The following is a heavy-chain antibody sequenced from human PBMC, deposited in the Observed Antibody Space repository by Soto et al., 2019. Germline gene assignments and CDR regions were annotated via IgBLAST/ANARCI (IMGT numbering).Heavy chain of an antibody. J-gene: IGHJ4*02. CDR3: AKARTYYDFWSGYFDY. V-gene: IGHV3-30*18. CDR2: TSYDGSNK. CDR1: GFTFSNYG. D-gene: IGHD3-3*01. Sequence: GGSLRLSCAASGFTFSNYGMHWVRQAPGKGLEWVAVTSYDGSNKYYADSVKGRFTISRDNSKNTVYLQTNSLRAEDTAVYYCAKARTYYDFWSGYFDYWGQGTQVTVSS.